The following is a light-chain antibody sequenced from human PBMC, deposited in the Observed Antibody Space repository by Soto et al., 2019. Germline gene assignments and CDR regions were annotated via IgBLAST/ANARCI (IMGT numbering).Light chain of an antibody. Sequence: QSALTQPASVSGSPGQSITISCTGTSSDVGGYNYVSWYQQHPGKAPKLMIYEVSNRPSGVSNRFSGSKSGNTASLTISGLQAEDEADYYCSSYTSSSNHWVFGGGTKLTVL. CDR1: SSDVGGYNY. J-gene: IGLJ3*02. CDR3: SSYTSSSNHWV. CDR2: EVS. V-gene: IGLV2-14*01.